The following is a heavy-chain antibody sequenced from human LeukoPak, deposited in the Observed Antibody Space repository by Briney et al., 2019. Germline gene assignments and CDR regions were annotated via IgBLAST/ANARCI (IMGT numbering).Heavy chain of an antibody. D-gene: IGHD3-10*01. CDR3: ARPFITMVRGVIGY. CDR1: GFTFSSYS. V-gene: IGHV3-21*01. CDR2: ISGRSSYI. Sequence: GGSLRLSCAASGFTFSSYSMNWVRQAPGKGLEWVSFISGRSSYIYYADSVKGRFTISRDNSKNTLYLQMNSLRAEDTAVYYCARPFITMVRGVIGYWGQGTLVTVSS. J-gene: IGHJ4*02.